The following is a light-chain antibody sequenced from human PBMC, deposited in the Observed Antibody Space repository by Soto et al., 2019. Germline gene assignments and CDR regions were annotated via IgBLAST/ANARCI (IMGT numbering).Light chain of an antibody. CDR2: GAS. Sequence: EIVMTQSPATLSVSPREGVTLSCRTSRSVDTNLAWYQQKPGQAPRLLIYGASTRAIGIPARFSGSGSGTEFTLTISTLQSEDFAVYYCHQYNNWPPFTFGPGTKVDI. CDR3: HQYNNWPPFT. J-gene: IGKJ3*01. V-gene: IGKV3-15*01. CDR1: RSVDTN.